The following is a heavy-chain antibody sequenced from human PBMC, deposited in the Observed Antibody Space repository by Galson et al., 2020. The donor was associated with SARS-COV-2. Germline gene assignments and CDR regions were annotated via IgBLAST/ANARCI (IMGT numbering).Heavy chain of an antibody. J-gene: IGHJ5*02. CDR3: ARSPPRYGSGENWFDP. Sequence: SATLSLTCTVSGASISSHSYYWGWIRQPPGKGLEWIGTISDTGSTYYNVSLKSRVTISVDTSKNQFSLKLNSVTAADTAVYYCARSPPRYGSGENWFDPWGQGALVTVSS. D-gene: IGHD3-10*01. CDR1: GASISSHSYY. V-gene: IGHV4-39*01. CDR2: ISDTGST.